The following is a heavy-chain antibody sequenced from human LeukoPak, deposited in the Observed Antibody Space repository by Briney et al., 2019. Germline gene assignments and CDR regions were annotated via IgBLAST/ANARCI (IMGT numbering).Heavy chain of an antibody. V-gene: IGHV1-2*02. CDR1: GYTFTDHY. Sequence: ASVKVSCKASGYTFTDHYMYWVRQAPGQGLEWMGWINPNSGGTSYAQNFQGRVTMTRDTSISTAYMELSSLRSDDTAVYYCARDYGGNTDAFDIWGQGTMLIVSS. J-gene: IGHJ3*02. D-gene: IGHD4-23*01. CDR2: INPNSGGT. CDR3: ARDYGGNTDAFDI.